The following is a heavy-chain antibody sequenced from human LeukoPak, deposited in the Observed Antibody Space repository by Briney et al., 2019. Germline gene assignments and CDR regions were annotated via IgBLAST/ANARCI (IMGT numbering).Heavy chain of an antibody. CDR1: GFTVSSNF. V-gene: IGHV3-53*01. CDR2: IYTGGST. J-gene: IGHJ6*02. CDR3: GRESESSINYYYYGMDV. Sequence: GGSLRLSCAASGFTVSSNFMTWVRQAPGRGLEWVSVIYTGGSTYYADPVKGRFTISRDNAKNSLYLQMNSLRAEDTAVYYCGRESESSINYYYYGMDVWGQGTTVTVSS. D-gene: IGHD3-10*01.